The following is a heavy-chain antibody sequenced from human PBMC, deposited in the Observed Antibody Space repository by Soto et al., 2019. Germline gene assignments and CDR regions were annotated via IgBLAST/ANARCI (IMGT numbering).Heavy chain of an antibody. CDR2: ISYDGSNK. CDR1: GFTFSSYG. V-gene: IGHV3-30*18. D-gene: IGHD3-3*01. Sequence: QVQLVESGGGVVQPGRSLRLSCAASGFTFSSYGMHWVRQAPGKGLEWVAVISYDGSNKYYADSVKGRFTISRDNSKKALYLQMNSLRAEDRAVYYCANFFGDFWCGYYTGSEGGMDVWGQGTTVTVSS. J-gene: IGHJ6*02. CDR3: ANFFGDFWCGYYTGSEGGMDV.